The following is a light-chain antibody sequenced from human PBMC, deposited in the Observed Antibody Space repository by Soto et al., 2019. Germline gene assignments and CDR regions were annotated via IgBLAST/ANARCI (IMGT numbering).Light chain of an antibody. V-gene: IGKV1-5*03. CDR1: LSISSW. CDR3: QQYSIFSLT. Sequence: DIQMTQSPSTLSASVGDRVTITCRASLSISSWLAWYQQKPGKAPKLLIQKASILESGVPSRFSGSGSGTEFTLTISSLQPDDFATYYCQQYSIFSLTFGGGTRVDIK. CDR2: KAS. J-gene: IGKJ4*01.